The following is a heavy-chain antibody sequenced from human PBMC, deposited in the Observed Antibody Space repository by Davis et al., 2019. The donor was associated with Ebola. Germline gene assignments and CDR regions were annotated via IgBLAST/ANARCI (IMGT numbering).Heavy chain of an antibody. V-gene: IGHV3-23*01. CDR2: ISGSSGST. CDR1: GFTFSSYS. J-gene: IGHJ4*02. CDR3: AKDGDDYDYVWGSYRSIDY. Sequence: GESLKISCAASGFTFSSYSMNWVRQAPGKGLEWVSAISGSSGSTYYADSVKGRFTISRDNSKNTLYLQMNSLRAADTAVYYCAKDGDDYDYVWGSYRSIDYWGQGTLVTVSS. D-gene: IGHD3-16*02.